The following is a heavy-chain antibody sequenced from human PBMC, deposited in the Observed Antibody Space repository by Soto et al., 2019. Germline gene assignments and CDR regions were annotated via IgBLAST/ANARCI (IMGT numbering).Heavy chain of an antibody. V-gene: IGHV3-7*01. CDR1: GFMFSAYW. CDR2: IHGDGGKI. Sequence: GGSLRLSCAASGFMFSAYWMSWVRQAPGKGLEWVANIHGDGGKIYYVDSVKGRFTISRDNAKRSLYLQMNSLRAEDTAVYYCARDFYGGYTYGTGDYWGQGALVTVSS. D-gene: IGHD5-18*01. J-gene: IGHJ4*02. CDR3: ARDFYGGYTYGTGDY.